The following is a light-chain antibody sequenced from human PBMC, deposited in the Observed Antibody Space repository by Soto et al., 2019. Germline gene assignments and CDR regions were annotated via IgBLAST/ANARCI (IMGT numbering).Light chain of an antibody. J-gene: IGKJ1*01. CDR1: QIVSSSY. V-gene: IGKV3-20*01. CDR3: QQYGSSPWT. CDR2: GAS. Sequence: EVVLTQSPGTLSLSPGEIATLSCRASQIVSSSYLAWYQQKPGQAPRLLIYGASSRATGIPDRLSGSGSGTDFTLTISRLEPEDFAVYYCQQYGSSPWTFGQGTKVDIK.